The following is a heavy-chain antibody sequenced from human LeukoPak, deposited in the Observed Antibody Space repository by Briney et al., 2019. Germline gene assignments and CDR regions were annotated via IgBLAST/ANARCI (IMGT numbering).Heavy chain of an antibody. Sequence: GSLRLSCAASGFTVSSNYMSWVRQAPGKGLEWVSVIYSGGSTYYADSVKGRFTISRDNSKNTLYLQMNSLRAEDTAVYYCARGNSGYGGGFDYWGQGTLVTVSS. J-gene: IGHJ4*02. CDR1: GFTVSSNY. CDR2: IYSGGST. D-gene: IGHD5-12*01. CDR3: ARGNSGYGGGFDY. V-gene: IGHV3-53*01.